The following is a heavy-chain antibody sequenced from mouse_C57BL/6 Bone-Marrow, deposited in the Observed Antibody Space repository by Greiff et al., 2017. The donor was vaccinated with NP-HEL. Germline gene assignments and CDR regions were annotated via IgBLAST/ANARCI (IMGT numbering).Heavy chain of an antibody. D-gene: IGHD3-2*02. Sequence: VQLQHSGAELVRPGASVKLSCTASGFNIKDDFMHWVKQRPEQGLEWIGWIDPYNGDTEYASKFQGKATITADTSSNTAYLQLSNLTSEDTAVYYYTDSTGNWGQGTTLTVSS. J-gene: IGHJ2*01. V-gene: IGHV14-4*01. CDR2: IDPYNGDT. CDR3: TDSTGN. CDR1: GFNIKDDF.